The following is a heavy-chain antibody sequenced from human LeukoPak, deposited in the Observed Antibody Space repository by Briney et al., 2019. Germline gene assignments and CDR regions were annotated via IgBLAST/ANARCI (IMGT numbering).Heavy chain of an antibody. D-gene: IGHD5-18*01. J-gene: IGHJ6*02. V-gene: IGHV3-33*01. CDR3: ARDLIRRGYSYVLWGMDV. CDR2: IWYDGNNK. Sequence: PGGSLRLSCAASGFTFRNYGIHWVRQAPGKGLEWVAVIWYDGNNKYYADSVKGRFSISRDNSKNTVYLQMNSLRAEDTAVYYCARDLIRRGYSYVLWGMDVWGQGTTVTVSS. CDR1: GFTFRNYG.